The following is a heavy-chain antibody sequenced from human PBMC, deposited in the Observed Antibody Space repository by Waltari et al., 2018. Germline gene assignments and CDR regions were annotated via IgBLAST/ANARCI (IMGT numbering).Heavy chain of an antibody. Sequence: QVQLQESGPSLLKPSETLSLICTVSGGSISGFYWSRVRQPPGKGLDWIGYIYYTGSTNFNPSLKSRVTMSVDTSKNQFSLKLSSVTAADTAFYYCARGGGGDWEWFDPWCQGTLVTVSS. D-gene: IGHD2-21*02. CDR3: ARGGGGDWEWFDP. CDR2: IYYTGST. V-gene: IGHV4-59*01. J-gene: IGHJ5*02. CDR1: GGSISGFY.